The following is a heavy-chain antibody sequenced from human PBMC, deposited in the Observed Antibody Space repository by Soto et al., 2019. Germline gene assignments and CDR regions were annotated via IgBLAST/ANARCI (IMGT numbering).Heavy chain of an antibody. CDR3: ARDREGDGYNFDY. CDR1: GFTFSSYS. J-gene: IGHJ4*02. Sequence: EVQLVESGGGLVQPGGSLRLSGAASGFTFSSYSMNWVRQAPGKGLEWVSYISSSSGIIHYADSVKGRFTISRDNAKNSLYLQMNSLRADDTAVYYCARDREGDGYNFDYWGQGTLVTVSS. CDR2: ISSSSGII. D-gene: IGHD6-25*01. V-gene: IGHV3-48*01.